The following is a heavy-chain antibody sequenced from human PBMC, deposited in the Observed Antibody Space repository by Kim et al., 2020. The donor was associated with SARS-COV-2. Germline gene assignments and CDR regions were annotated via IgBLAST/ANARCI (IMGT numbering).Heavy chain of an antibody. CDR2: INHSGST. CDR3: ATAYGSGSYFYNWFDP. Sequence: SETLSLTCAVYGGSFSGYYWSWIRQPPGKGLEWIGEINHSGSTNYNPSLKSRVTISVDTSKNQFSLKLSSVTAADTAVYYCATAYGSGSYFYNWFDPWG. CDR1: GGSFSGYY. V-gene: IGHV4-34*01. J-gene: IGHJ5*02. D-gene: IGHD3-10*01.